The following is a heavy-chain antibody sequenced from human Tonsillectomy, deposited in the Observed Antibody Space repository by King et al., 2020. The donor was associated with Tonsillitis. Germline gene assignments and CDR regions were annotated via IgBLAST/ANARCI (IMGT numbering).Heavy chain of an antibody. D-gene: IGHD3-3*01. Sequence: VQLQEPGPGLVKPSQTLSLTCTVSGGPVSSGGYYWSWIRQHPGKGLEWIGYIYYSGRTYYNPSLQSRVTISVDPSKNQFSLKLSSVTAANTAVYYCASRRVVTTHFFADWGPGTLATVSS. J-gene: IGHJ4*02. CDR1: GGPVSSGGYY. CDR3: ASRRVVTTHFFAD. V-gene: IGHV4-31*03. CDR2: IYYSGRT.